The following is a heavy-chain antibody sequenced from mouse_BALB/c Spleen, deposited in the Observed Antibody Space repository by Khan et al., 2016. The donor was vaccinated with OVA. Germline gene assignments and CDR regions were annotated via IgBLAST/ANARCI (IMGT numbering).Heavy chain of an antibody. D-gene: IGHD1-1*01. CDR3: ARANYYGSSLYAMDY. V-gene: IGHV1S41*01. CDR1: GYTFTSYW. Sequence: DLVKPGASVKLSCKASGYTFTSYWINWIKQRPGQGLEWIGRIAPGSGSAYYNEMFKGKATLTVDTSSSTAYFQLNSLSSEDSAVYFWARANYYGSSLYAMDYWGQGTSVTVSS. J-gene: IGHJ4*01. CDR2: IAPGSGSA.